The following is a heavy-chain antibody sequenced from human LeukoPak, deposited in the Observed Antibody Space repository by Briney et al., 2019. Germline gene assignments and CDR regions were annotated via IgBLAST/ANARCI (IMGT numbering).Heavy chain of an antibody. V-gene: IGHV4-59*12. CDR1: GGSISSYY. J-gene: IGHJ4*02. CDR3: ARSLGFGELLYFEY. CDR2: IYFTGST. D-gene: IGHD3-10*01. Sequence: SETLSLTCTVSGGSISSYYWSWIRQPPGKGLEWIGYIYFTGSTNYNPSLKSRVTISVDTSKNQFSLKLSSVTAADTAVYYCARSLGFGELLYFEYWGQGVLVTVS.